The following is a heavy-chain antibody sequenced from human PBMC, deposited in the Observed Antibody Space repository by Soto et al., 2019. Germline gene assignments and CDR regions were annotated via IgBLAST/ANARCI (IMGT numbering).Heavy chain of an antibody. CDR2: VYVTGTGT. J-gene: IGHJ4*02. V-gene: IGHV1-46*01. CDR3: ARPEGYGSGSYYFDS. D-gene: IGHD3-10*01. CDR1: GYPFTTYH. Sequence: GSSVKVSCKASGYPFTTYHLHWVREAPGQGLEWMAIVYVTGTGTRSAQKFQGRLTMTRDRSTSTVYMELSSLRSEDTAVYYCARPEGYGSGSYYFDSWGQGTLVTVSS.